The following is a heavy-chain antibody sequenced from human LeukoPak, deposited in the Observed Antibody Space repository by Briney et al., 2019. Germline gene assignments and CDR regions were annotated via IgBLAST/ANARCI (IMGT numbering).Heavy chain of an antibody. D-gene: IGHD3-22*01. CDR1: GGSFSGYY. Sequence: SETLSLTCAVYGGSFSGYYWSWIRQPPGKGLEWIGEINHSGSTNYNPSLKSRVTISVDTSKNQFSLKLSSVTAADTAVYYCARISRNYYDSSGVDYWGQGTLVTVSS. J-gene: IGHJ4*02. CDR2: INHSGST. CDR3: ARISRNYYDSSGVDY. V-gene: IGHV4-34*01.